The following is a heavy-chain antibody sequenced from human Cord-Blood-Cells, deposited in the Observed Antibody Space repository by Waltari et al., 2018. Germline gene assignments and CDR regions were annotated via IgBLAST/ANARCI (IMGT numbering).Heavy chain of an antibody. CDR1: GYTFTGYY. D-gene: IGHD6-13*01. J-gene: IGHJ4*02. CDR2: INPNSGGT. Sequence: QVQLVQSGAEVKKPGASVKVSCKASGYTFTGYYIHWVRPAPGQGLEWKGWINPNSGGTNYAQKFQGWVTMTRDTSISTAYMELSRLRSDDTAVYYCARGVRSSWYYFDYWGQGTLVTVSS. CDR3: ARGVRSSWYYFDY. V-gene: IGHV1-2*04.